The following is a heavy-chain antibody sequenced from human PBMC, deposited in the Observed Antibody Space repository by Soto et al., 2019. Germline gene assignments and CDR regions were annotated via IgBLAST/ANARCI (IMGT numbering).Heavy chain of an antibody. CDR3: ASSTLGYCISTSCYDHTYYYYYGMDV. CDR2: INAYNGNT. J-gene: IGHJ6*02. V-gene: IGHV1-3*01. D-gene: IGHD2-2*01. CDR1: GYTFTSYA. Sequence: ASVKVSCKASGYTFTSYAMHWVRQAPGQRLEWMGWINAYNGNTKYSQKFQGRVTMTTDTSTSTAYMELRSLRSDDTAVYYCASSTLGYCISTSCYDHTYYYYYGMDVWGQGTTVTVS.